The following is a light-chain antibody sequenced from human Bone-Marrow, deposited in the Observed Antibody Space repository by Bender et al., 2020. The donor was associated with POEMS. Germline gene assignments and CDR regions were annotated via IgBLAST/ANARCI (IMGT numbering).Light chain of an antibody. Sequence: QSVLTQPPSASGTPGQRVTISCSGSSSKFGSYPVNWYQQLPGAAPKLVIFNNSQRPSGVPDRFSGSNSGTSASLAISGLLSDDEADLYCATWADSRNGWVFGGGTKLTVL. V-gene: IGLV1-44*01. CDR1: SSKFGSYP. CDR2: NNS. J-gene: IGLJ3*02. CDR3: ATWADSRNGWV.